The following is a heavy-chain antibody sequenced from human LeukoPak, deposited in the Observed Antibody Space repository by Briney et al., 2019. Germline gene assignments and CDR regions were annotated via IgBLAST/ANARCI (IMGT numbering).Heavy chain of an antibody. CDR2: ISAYNGNT. D-gene: IGHD3-16*01. CDR3: ARDGAVWGIPQSFDP. J-gene: IGHJ5*02. V-gene: IGHV1-18*01. CDR1: GYTFTSYG. Sequence: ASVKVSCKASGYTFTSYGISWVRQAPGQGLEWMGWISAYNGNTNYAQKLQGRVTMTTDTSTSTAYMELRSLRSDDTAVYYCARDGAVWGIPQSFDPWGQGTLVTVSS.